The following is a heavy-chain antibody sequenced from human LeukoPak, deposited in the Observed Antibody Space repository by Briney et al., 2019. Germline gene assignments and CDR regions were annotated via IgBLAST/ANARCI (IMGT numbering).Heavy chain of an antibody. CDR2: IYYSGST. CDR3: ALGVAGDAFDI. J-gene: IGHJ3*02. V-gene: IGHV4-59*08. CDR1: GGSISSYY. D-gene: IGHD3-10*01. Sequence: PSETLSLTCTVSGGSISSYYWSWIRQPPGKGLEWIGYIYYSGSTNYNPSLTSRVTISVDTSKNQFSLKLSSVTAADTAVYYCALGVAGDAFDIWGQGTMVTVSS.